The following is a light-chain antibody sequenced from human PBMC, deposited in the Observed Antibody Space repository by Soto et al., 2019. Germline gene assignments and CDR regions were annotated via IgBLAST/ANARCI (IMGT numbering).Light chain of an antibody. Sequence: EIVLTQSPATLSLSPGQRATFSCRASQSVSSYLAWYQQKPGQPPRLLIYDASTRATGIPARFSGSGSRTDFTLTISSPEPEDFAVYYCQQHNNWPPSITFGQGTRLEIK. CDR3: QQHNNWPPSIT. V-gene: IGKV3-11*01. CDR1: QSVSSY. CDR2: DAS. J-gene: IGKJ5*01.